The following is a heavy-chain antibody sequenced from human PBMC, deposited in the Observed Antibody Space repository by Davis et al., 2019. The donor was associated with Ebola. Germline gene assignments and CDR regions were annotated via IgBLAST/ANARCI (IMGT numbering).Heavy chain of an antibody. V-gene: IGHV3-21*01. CDR3: ARVAWELLIDY. CDR2: ISSSSSYI. CDR1: GFTFSSYS. D-gene: IGHD1-26*01. Sequence: GESLKISCAASGFTFSSYSMNWVRQAPGKGLEWVSSISSSSSYIYYADSVKGRFTISRDNSKNTLYLQMNSLRAEDTAVYYCARVAWELLIDYWGQGTLVTVSS. J-gene: IGHJ4*02.